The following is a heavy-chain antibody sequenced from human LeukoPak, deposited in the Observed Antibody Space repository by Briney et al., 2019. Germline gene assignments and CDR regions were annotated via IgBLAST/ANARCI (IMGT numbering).Heavy chain of an antibody. J-gene: IGHJ4*02. V-gene: IGHV4-59*01. Sequence: SETLSLTCTVSGGSISSYYWSWIRQPSGKGLEWIGYIYYSGSTNYNPSLKSRVTISVDTSKNQFSLKLSSVTAADTAVYYCARDGYNLMDYWGQGTLVTVSS. CDR3: ARDGYNLMDY. CDR1: GGSISSYY. CDR2: IYYSGST. D-gene: IGHD5-24*01.